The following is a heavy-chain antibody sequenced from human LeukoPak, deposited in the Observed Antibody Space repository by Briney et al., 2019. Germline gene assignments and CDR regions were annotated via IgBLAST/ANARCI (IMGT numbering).Heavy chain of an antibody. V-gene: IGHV1-46*01. CDR2: INPSGGST. J-gene: IGHJ3*02. D-gene: IGHD6-6*01. CDR3: ARSIAARHRAFDI. CDR1: GYTFTSYY. Sequence: GASVKVSCKAFGYTFTSYYMHWVRQAPGQGLEWMGIINPSGGSTSYAQKFQGRVTMTRDTSTSTVYMELSSLRSEDTAVYYCARSIAARHRAFDIWGQGTMVTVSS.